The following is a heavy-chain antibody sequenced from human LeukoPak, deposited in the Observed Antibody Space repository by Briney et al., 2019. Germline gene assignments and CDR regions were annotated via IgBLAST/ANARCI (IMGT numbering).Heavy chain of an antibody. J-gene: IGHJ3*02. V-gene: IGHV3-21*01. Sequence: GGSLRLSCAASGFTFSSYSMNWVRQAPGKGLEWVSSISSSSSYIYYADSVKGRFTISRDNAKNSLYLQMKSLRAEDTAVYYRARDLVVPAAMDASDIWGQGTMVTVSS. CDR1: GFTFSSYS. CDR3: ARDLVVPAAMDASDI. D-gene: IGHD2-2*01. CDR2: ISSSSSYI.